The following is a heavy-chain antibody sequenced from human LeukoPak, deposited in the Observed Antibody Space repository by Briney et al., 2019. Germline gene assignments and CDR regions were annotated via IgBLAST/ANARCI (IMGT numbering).Heavy chain of an antibody. Sequence: SETLSLTCAVYGGSFSGYYWSWIRQPPGKGLEWIGSIYYSGSTYYNPSLKSRVTISVDTSKNQFSLKLSSVTAADTAVYYCARVGPAANSGAHWYLDLWGRGTLVTVSS. CDR1: GGSFSGYY. CDR3: ARVGPAANSGAHWYLDL. D-gene: IGHD4-17*01. CDR2: IYYSGST. J-gene: IGHJ2*01. V-gene: IGHV4-34*01.